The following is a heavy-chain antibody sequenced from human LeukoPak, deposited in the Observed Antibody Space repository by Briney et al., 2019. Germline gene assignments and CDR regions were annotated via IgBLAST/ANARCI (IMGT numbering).Heavy chain of an antibody. CDR2: IIPMFGLA. CDR3: ARDRRVERRSDAFDI. V-gene: IGHV1-69*13. CDR1: GGTFSSYV. J-gene: IGHJ3*02. Sequence: ASVKVSCKASGGTFSSYVISWVRQAPGQGLEWMGGIIPMFGLANYAQKFQGRITMTADESTSTAYMELSSLRSEDTAVYYCARDRRVERRSDAFDIWGQGTMVSVSS. D-gene: IGHD1-1*01.